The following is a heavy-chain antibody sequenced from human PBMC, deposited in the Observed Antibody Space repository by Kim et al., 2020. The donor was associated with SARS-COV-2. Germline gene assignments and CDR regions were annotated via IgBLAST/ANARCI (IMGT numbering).Heavy chain of an antibody. J-gene: IGHJ4*02. CDR3: AKAIYGSGWTFDY. D-gene: IGHD6-19*01. Sequence: DSARGRFTITRDKSKSRLYLQMNSLSDDDTAVYYVAKAIYGSGWTFDYWGQGTLVTVSS. V-gene: IGHV3-23*01.